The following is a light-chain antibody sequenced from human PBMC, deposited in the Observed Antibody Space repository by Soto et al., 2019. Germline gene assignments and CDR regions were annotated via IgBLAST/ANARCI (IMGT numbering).Light chain of an antibody. J-gene: IGLJ2*01. Sequence: QLVLTQSPSASASLGASVKLTCTLSSGHNSDAIAWHQQQPEKGPRFLMNLNSDGSHTKGDGIPDRFSGSSSGAERYLTISSLQSEDEADYYCQTWGTGIVVFGGGTKVTVL. CDR1: SGHNSDA. CDR3: QTWGTGIVV. CDR2: LNSDGSH. V-gene: IGLV4-69*01.